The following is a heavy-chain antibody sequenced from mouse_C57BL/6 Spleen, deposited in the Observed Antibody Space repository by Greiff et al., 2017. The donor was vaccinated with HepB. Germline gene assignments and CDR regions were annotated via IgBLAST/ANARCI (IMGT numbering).Heavy chain of an antibody. CDR2: IDPSDSYT. Sequence: QVQLQQPGAELVKPGASVKLSCKASGYTFTSYWMQWVKQRPGQGLEWIGEIDPSDSYTNYNQKFKGKATLTVDTSSSTAYMQLSSLTSEDSAVYYCARWSQGAMDYWGQGTSVTVSS. J-gene: IGHJ4*01. CDR1: GYTFTSYW. V-gene: IGHV1-50*01. CDR3: ARWSQGAMDY.